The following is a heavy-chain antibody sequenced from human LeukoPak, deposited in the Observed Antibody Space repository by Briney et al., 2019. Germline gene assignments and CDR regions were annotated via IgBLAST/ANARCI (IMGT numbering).Heavy chain of an antibody. CDR1: GFTFSSYW. CDR2: IKQDGSEK. CDR3: ARDHMIVPPANGLGY. J-gene: IGHJ4*02. Sequence: PGGSLRLSCAASGFTFSSYWMSRVRQAPGKGLEWVANIKQDGSEKYYVDSVKGRFTISRDNAKNSLYLQMNSLRAEDTAVYYCARDHMIVPPANGLGYWGQGTLVTVSS. D-gene: IGHD2-2*01. V-gene: IGHV3-7*01.